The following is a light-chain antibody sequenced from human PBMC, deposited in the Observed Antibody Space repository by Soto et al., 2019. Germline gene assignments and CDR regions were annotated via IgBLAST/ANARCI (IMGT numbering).Light chain of an antibody. Sequence: DIQLTQSPSFLSASVGDRVTITCRASQGISSYLAWYQQKPGKAPKLLIYAASTLQSGVPSSFSGSGSGTEFTLTISSLQPEDFASYYGQQLNSYPITFGQGTRLEIK. CDR2: AAS. CDR1: QGISSY. J-gene: IGKJ5*01. CDR3: QQLNSYPIT. V-gene: IGKV1-9*01.